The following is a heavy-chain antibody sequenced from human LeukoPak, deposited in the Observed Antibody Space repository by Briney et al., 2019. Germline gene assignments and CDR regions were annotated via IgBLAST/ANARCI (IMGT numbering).Heavy chain of an antibody. D-gene: IGHD3-22*01. CDR3: ARDYYDISRYPLAGGFDS. CDR2: ITYNSGDT. CDR1: GYTFTGYY. Sequence: SVKVSCEASGYTFTGYYMHWVRQAPGQGLEWMGWITYNSGDTNYAQTFQGRVTMTRDRSISSAHMELSRLISGDRAVYYCARDYYDISRYPLAGGFDSWGQGAPGTVSS. J-gene: IGHJ4*02. V-gene: IGHV1-2*02.